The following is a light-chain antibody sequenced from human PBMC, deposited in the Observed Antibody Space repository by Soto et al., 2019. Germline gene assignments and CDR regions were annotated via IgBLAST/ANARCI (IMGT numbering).Light chain of an antibody. V-gene: IGKV3-20*01. Sequence: EVVLTQSPGTLSLSPGERATLSCRASQSVGSYLAWYQQKPGQAPRLLIYGASSRATGIPDRFSGSGSGTDFTLTISRLEPEDFAVYYCQQYSGSPWTFGQGIKVEIK. J-gene: IGKJ1*01. CDR3: QQYSGSPWT. CDR1: QSVGSY. CDR2: GAS.